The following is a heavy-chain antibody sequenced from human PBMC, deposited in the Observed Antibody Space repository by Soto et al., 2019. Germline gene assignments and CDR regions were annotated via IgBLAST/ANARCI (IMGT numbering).Heavy chain of an antibody. Sequence: GGSLRLSCAASGFTFSDYYMSWIRQAPGKGLEWVSYISSSSSYTNYADSVKGRFTISRDNAKNSLYLQMNSPRAEDTAVYYCARGDIVVVPAAIGTFDYWGQGTLVTVSS. CDR3: ARGDIVVVPAAIGTFDY. CDR2: ISSSSSYT. D-gene: IGHD2-2*02. J-gene: IGHJ4*02. V-gene: IGHV3-11*06. CDR1: GFTFSDYY.